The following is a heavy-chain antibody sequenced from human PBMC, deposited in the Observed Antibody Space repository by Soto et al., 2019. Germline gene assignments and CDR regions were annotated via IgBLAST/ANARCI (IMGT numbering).Heavy chain of an antibody. CDR2: IYHIGHT. D-gene: IGHD2-8*01. CDR3: ARRTWGMDV. CDR1: GASISSSNW. J-gene: IGHJ6*02. Sequence: QVQLQESGPGLVKPSGTLSLTCAVSGASISSSNWWSWVRQPPGKGLEWIGEIYHIGHTNYNQSLESRVTISVDESKNQFSLMLSSVAAADTAVYYCARRTWGMDVWGQGTTVIVSS. V-gene: IGHV4-4*02.